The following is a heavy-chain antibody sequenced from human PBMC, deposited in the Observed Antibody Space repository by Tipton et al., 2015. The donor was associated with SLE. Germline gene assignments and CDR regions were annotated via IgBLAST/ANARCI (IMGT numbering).Heavy chain of an antibody. V-gene: IGHV3-15*01. Sequence: SLRLSCAASGFTFRSYEINWVRQAPGKVLEWVGRIKSKTDGGTTDYAAPVKGRLTISRDDSKNTLYLQMNSLKTEDTAVYYCTTDHPHAFDIWGQGTMVTVAS. CDR2: IKSKTDGGTT. CDR1: GFTFRSYE. CDR3: TTDHPHAFDI. J-gene: IGHJ3*02.